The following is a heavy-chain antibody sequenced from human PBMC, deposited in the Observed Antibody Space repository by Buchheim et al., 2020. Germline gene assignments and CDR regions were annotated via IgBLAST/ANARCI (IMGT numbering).Heavy chain of an antibody. Sequence: QVQLVESGGGVVQPGRSLRLSCAASGFTFSSYAMHWVRQAPGKGLEWVAVISYDGSNKYYADSAKGRFTISRDNSKNTLYLQMNSLRAEDTAVYYCARAHTIFGVVVNFDYWGQGTL. D-gene: IGHD3-3*01. CDR1: GFTFSSYA. J-gene: IGHJ4*02. CDR3: ARAHTIFGVVVNFDY. CDR2: ISYDGSNK. V-gene: IGHV3-30-3*01.